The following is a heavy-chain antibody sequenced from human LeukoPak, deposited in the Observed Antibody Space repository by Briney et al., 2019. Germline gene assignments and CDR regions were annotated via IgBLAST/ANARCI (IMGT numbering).Heavy chain of an antibody. J-gene: IGHJ4*02. Sequence: GGSLRLSCAASGFTFSSYAMHWVRQVPGKGLEWVAVISYDGSNKYYADSVKGRFTISRDNSKNTLYLQMNSLRAEDTAVYYCAREDVSLGGYFDYWGQGTLVTVSS. CDR1: GFTFSSYA. V-gene: IGHV3-30-3*01. D-gene: IGHD3-16*01. CDR2: ISYDGSNK. CDR3: AREDVSLGGYFDY.